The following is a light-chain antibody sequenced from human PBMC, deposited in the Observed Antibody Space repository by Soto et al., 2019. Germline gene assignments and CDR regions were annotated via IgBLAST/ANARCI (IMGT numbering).Light chain of an antibody. J-gene: IGLJ2*01. CDR2: EGN. CDR1: SGVIGTYNL. Sequence: QSVLTQPASVSGSPGQSITISCTGTSGVIGTYNLVSWYQQYPGRAPKLIIFEGNRRPSGVSSRFSASKSGYTSSLAISGLQAEDEADYHCCSYAGRSTVVCGGGTKLTVL. CDR3: CSYAGRSTVV. V-gene: IGLV2-23*01.